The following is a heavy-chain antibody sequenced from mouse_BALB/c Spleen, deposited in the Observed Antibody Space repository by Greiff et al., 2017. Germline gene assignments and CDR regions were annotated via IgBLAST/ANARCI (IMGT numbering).Heavy chain of an antibody. CDR2: INPDSSTI. D-gene: IGHD2-10*02. V-gene: IGHV4-1*02. J-gene: IGHJ4*01. CDR3: ARREYDNYEYMDY. CDR1: GFDFSRYW. Sequence: EVKLQESGGGLVQPGGSLKLSCAASGFDFSRYWMSWVRQAPGKGLEWIGEINPDSSTINYTPSLKDKFIISRDNAKNTLYLQMSKVRSEDTALYYCARREYDNYEYMDYWGQGTSVTVSS.